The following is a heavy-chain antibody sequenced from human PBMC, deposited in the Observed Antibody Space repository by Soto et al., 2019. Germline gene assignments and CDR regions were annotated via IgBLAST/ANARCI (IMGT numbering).Heavy chain of an antibody. CDR1: GGSFSGYY. CDR3: ARGQVNGRILDY. D-gene: IGHD3-3*01. J-gene: IGHJ4*02. CDR2: INHSGST. V-gene: IGHV4-34*01. Sequence: QVQLQQWGAGLLKPSETLSLTCAVYGGSFSGYYWSWIRQPPGKGLEWIGEINHSGSTNYNPSLKSRVTISVDTSKNQFSLKLNSVTAADTAVYYCARGQVNGRILDYWGQGRLAIVSS.